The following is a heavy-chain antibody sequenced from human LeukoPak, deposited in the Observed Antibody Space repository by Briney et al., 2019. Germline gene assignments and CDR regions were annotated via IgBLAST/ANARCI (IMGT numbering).Heavy chain of an antibody. J-gene: IGHJ6*03. Sequence: GGSLRLSCAASGFTVTNNYMTWVRQAPGEGLEWVSFIFTGGSTFNADSVKGRFNISRDSAKNTLYLQMKSLTAEDTAMYFCAAYTTTWSGTYPYYFLDVWGKGTTVTISS. V-gene: IGHV3-53*01. CDR3: AAYTTTWSGTYPYYFLDV. D-gene: IGHD1-14*01. CDR1: GFTVTNNY. CDR2: IFTGGST.